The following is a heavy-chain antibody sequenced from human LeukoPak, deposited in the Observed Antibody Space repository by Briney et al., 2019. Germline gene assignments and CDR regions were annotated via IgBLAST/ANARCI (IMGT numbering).Heavy chain of an antibody. J-gene: IGHJ6*02. CDR2: ISYDGNNK. Sequence: GRSLRLSCAASGFTFSSYGMHWVRQAPGKGLEWVAVISYDGNNKYYADSVKGRFTISRDNSKNTLYLQMNSLRAEDTAVYYCAKDLRAAAGTVYYYYYYGMDVWGQGTTVTVSS. CDR1: GFTFSSYG. V-gene: IGHV3-30*18. CDR3: AKDLRAAAGTVYYYYYYGMDV. D-gene: IGHD6-13*01.